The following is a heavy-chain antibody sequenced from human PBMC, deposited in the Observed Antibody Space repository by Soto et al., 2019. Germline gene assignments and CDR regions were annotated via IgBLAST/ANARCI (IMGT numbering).Heavy chain of an antibody. CDR3: ASPRDSSGYYPEDAFDI. D-gene: IGHD3-22*01. V-gene: IGHV5-51*01. CDR1: GYSFTSYW. CDR2: IYPGDSDT. J-gene: IGHJ3*02. Sequence: GESLKISCKGSGYSFTSYWIGWVRQMPGKGLEWMGIIYPGDSDTRYSPSFQGQVTISADKSISTAYLQWSSLKASDTAMYYCASPRDSSGYYPEDAFDIWGQGTMVTVSS.